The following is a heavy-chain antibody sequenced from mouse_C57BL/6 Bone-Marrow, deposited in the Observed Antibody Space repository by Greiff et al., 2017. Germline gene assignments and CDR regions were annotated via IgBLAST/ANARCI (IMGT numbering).Heavy chain of an antibody. CDR3: TSRQLNYYAMDY. CDR1: GFNIKDDY. J-gene: IGHJ4*01. CDR2: IDPENGDT. Sequence: EVQLQQSGAELVRPGASVKLSCTASGFNIKDDYMHWVKQRPEQGLEWIGWIDPENGDTEYASKFKGKATITADTSSNTAYLQLSSLTSEDTAVYYCTSRQLNYYAMDYWGQGTSVTVSS. V-gene: IGHV14-4*01. D-gene: IGHD3-2*02.